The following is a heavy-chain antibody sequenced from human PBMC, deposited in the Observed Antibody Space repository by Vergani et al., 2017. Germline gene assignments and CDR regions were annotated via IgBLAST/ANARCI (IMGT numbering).Heavy chain of an antibody. CDR3: ARVKMATMASYYYYYYMDV. CDR2: INPNSGGT. D-gene: IGHD5-24*01. V-gene: IGHV1-2*02. CDR1: GYTFTGYY. J-gene: IGHJ6*03. Sequence: QVQLVQSGAEVKKPGASVKVSCKASGYTFTGYYMHWVRQAPGQGLEWMGWINPNSGGTNYAQKFQGRVTMTRDTSISTAYMELSRLRSEDTAVYYCARVKMATMASYYYYYYMDVWGKGTTVTVSS.